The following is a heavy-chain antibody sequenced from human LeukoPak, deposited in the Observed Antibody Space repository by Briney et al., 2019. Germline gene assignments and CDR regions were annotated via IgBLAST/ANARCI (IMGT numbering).Heavy chain of an antibody. J-gene: IGHJ4*02. CDR3: AAESERWLLRS. D-gene: IGHD6-19*01. Sequence: PSETLSLTCTVSGGSISDYYWTWIRQSPGTGLEWIGYMDYSGSTAYNPSLKSRVTISIDTSKNQFSLKLNSVTAADTAVYYCAAESERWLLRSWGQGTLVTVSS. CDR1: GGSISDYY. CDR2: MDYSGST. V-gene: IGHV4-59*01.